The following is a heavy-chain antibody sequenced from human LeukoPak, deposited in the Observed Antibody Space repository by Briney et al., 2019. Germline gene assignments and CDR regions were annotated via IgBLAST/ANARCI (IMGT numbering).Heavy chain of an antibody. Sequence: QTGGSLRLSCAASGFTFSNYWMIWVRQAPGKRLEWVGNIKQDGSEKRYADSVRGRFTISRDNAQTSLYLQMNSLRAEDTAVYYCARASDPWLQLTWGQGTLVTVSS. J-gene: IGHJ5*02. CDR3: ARASDPWLQLT. D-gene: IGHD5-24*01. V-gene: IGHV3-7*05. CDR2: IKQDGSEK. CDR1: GFTFSNYW.